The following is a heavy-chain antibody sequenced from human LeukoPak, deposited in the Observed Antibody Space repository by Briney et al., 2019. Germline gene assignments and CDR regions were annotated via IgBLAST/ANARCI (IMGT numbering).Heavy chain of an antibody. Sequence: GGSLRLSCAASGFTFSSYSMNWVRQAPGKGLEWVANIKQDGSEKYYVDSVKGRFTISRDNAKNSLYLQMNSLRAEDTAVYYCARDLVDTYCSSTSCYLYDAFDIWGQGTMVTVSS. J-gene: IGHJ3*02. D-gene: IGHD2-2*01. CDR2: IKQDGSEK. CDR3: ARDLVDTYCSSTSCYLYDAFDI. CDR1: GFTFSSYS. V-gene: IGHV3-7*01.